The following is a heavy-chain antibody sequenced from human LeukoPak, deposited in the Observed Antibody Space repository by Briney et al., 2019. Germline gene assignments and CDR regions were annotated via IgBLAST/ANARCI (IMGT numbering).Heavy chain of an antibody. J-gene: IGHJ4*02. CDR3: ARGGGMGYCSSTSCYQIDY. Sequence: SETLSLTCTVSGGSISSYYWSWIRQPPGKGLEWIGYIYYSGSTNYNPSLKSRVTISVDTSKNQFSLKLSSVTAADTAVYYCARGGGMGYCSSTSCYQIDYWGQGTLVTVSS. CDR1: GGSISSYY. CDR2: IYYSGST. V-gene: IGHV4-59*01. D-gene: IGHD2-2*01.